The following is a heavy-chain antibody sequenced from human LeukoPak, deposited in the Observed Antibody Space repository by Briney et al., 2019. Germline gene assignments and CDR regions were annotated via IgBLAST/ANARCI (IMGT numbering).Heavy chain of an antibody. Sequence: PGGSLRLSCAASGFTCSSYATGWVRQAPGKGLEWVSTFSNTADTAFYADSVKGRFTISRDDSKNTLYLQMSGLRAEDTAVYYCARDPVTGFFDYWGQGTLVTVSS. CDR2: FSNTADTA. D-gene: IGHD1-20*01. V-gene: IGHV3-23*01. J-gene: IGHJ4*02. CDR1: GFTCSSYA. CDR3: ARDPVTGFFDY.